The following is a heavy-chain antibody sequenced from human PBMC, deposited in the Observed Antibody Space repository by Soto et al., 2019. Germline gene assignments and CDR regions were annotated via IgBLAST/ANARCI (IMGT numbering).Heavy chain of an antibody. D-gene: IGHD3-22*01. CDR2: INPETGGT. V-gene: IGHV1-2*02. CDR1: GYTFTGYY. Sequence: ASVKVSCKASGYTFTGYYVHWVREAPGQGLEWMGWINPETGGTSYAQKFQGRVTLSRDTSINTAYLELSRLRFDDAAVYSCARVYYDSSGYLDYWGQGTLVTVSS. CDR3: ARVYYDSSGYLDY. J-gene: IGHJ4*02.